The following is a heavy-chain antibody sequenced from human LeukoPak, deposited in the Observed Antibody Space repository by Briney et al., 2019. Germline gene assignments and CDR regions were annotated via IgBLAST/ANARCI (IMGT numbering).Heavy chain of an antibody. J-gene: IGHJ4*02. CDR2: IYTSGGT. V-gene: IGHV4-61*02. Sequence: PSETLSLTCTVSGGSISSGSYYWSWIRQPAGKGLEWIGRIYTSGGTNYNPSLKSRVTISVDTSKNQFSLKLSSMTAADTAVYYCAREFYSSGWETYYFDYWGQGTLVTVSS. CDR3: AREFYSSGWETYYFDY. CDR1: GGSISSGSYY. D-gene: IGHD6-19*01.